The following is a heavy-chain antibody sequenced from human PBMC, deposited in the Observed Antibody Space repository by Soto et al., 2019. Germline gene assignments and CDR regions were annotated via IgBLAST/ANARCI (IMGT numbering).Heavy chain of an antibody. V-gene: IGHV4-59*08. CDR2: IFYTGST. Sequence: PSETLSLTCTVSGGSISSYYWSWIRQPPGKGLEWIGYIFYTGSTNYNPSLKSRVLISVDTSKNQFSLKLRSVTAADTAVYYCARQDGYYYYIDVWGKGTTVTVSS. J-gene: IGHJ6*03. CDR1: GGSISSYY. CDR3: ARQDGYYYYIDV.